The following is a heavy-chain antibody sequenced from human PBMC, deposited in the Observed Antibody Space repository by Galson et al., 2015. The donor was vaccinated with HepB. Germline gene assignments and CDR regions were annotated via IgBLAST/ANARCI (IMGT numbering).Heavy chain of an antibody. V-gene: IGHV1-46*01. CDR3: ARGVLLWDGPDY. Sequence: SVKVSCKASGYKFTSYYMHWVRQAPGQGLEWMGIINPSGGSTDYAQKFRGRLTMTWDTSTSTVFMELSSLTSEDTAVYHCARGVLLWDGPDYWGQGTLVTVSS. J-gene: IGHJ4*02. D-gene: IGHD3-10*01. CDR1: GYKFTSYY. CDR2: INPSGGST.